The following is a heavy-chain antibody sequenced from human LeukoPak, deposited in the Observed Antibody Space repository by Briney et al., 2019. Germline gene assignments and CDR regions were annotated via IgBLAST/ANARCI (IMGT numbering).Heavy chain of an antibody. D-gene: IGHD2-15*01. CDR2: ISGDGGST. V-gene: IGHV3-43*02. CDR3: AKDIRWRIVVVVAASHYYYMDV. CDR1: GFTFDDYA. J-gene: IGHJ6*03. Sequence: PGGSLRLSSAASGFTFDDYAMDWVRQAPGKGLEWVSLISGDGGSTYYADSVKGRFTISRDNSKNSLYLQMNSLRTEDAALYYCAKDIRWRIVVVVAASHYYYMDVWGKETTVTVSS.